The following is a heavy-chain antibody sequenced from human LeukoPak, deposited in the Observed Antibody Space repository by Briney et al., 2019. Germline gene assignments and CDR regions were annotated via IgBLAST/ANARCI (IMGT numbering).Heavy chain of an antibody. CDR3: ARGKDDYGDYGMVDY. CDR2: IYYSGST. Sequence: TLSLTCTVSGGSISSGGYYWSWIRQHPGKGLEWIGYIYYSGSTYYNPSLKSRVTISVDTSKNQFSLKLSSVTAADTAVYYCARGKDDYGDYGMVDYWGQGTLVTVSS. D-gene: IGHD4-17*01. CDR1: GGSISSGGYY. J-gene: IGHJ4*02. V-gene: IGHV4-31*03.